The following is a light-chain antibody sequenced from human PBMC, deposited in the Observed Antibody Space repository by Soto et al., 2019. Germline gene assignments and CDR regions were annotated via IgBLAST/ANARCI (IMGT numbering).Light chain of an antibody. CDR3: LQHNSDPFT. V-gene: IGKV1-17*01. CDR1: QGIRND. J-gene: IGKJ4*01. Sequence: DIQMTLSPSSLSAPVGDRVTITCRASQGIRNDLTWYQQKLGKAPKRLITAASSLQSGVPSRFSGSGSGTKFTLTISSLQPEDLATYYCLQHNSDPFTFGGGTKVEIE. CDR2: AAS.